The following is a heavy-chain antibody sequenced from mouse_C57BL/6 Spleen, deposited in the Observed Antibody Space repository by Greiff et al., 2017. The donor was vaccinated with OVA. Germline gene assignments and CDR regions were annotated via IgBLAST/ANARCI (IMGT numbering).Heavy chain of an antibody. CDR1: GYTFTSYW. Sequence: QVQLQQPGAELVRPGSSVKLSCKASGYTFTSYWMHWVKQRPIQGLEWIGNIDPSDSETHYNQKFKDKATLTVDKSSSTAYMQLSSLTSEDSAVYYCARGYYGLYYFDYWGQGTTLTVSS. D-gene: IGHD1-1*01. V-gene: IGHV1-52*01. CDR2: IDPSDSET. J-gene: IGHJ2*01. CDR3: ARGYYGLYYFDY.